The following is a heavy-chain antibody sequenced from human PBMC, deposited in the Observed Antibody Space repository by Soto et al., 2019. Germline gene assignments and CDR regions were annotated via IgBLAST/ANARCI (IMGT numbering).Heavy chain of an antibody. CDR1: GGSLSSYY. Sequence: SQTLSLPCTVFGGSLSSYYWRLIRQSPGKGLEWIGYMYYSGSTNYNPSLKSRVTISIDTSRNQFSLKLRSVTAADTAVYYCARGTFGVVKDWGQGTLVTVSS. CDR3: ARGTFGVVKD. J-gene: IGHJ4*02. D-gene: IGHD3-3*01. CDR2: MYYSGST. V-gene: IGHV4-59*01.